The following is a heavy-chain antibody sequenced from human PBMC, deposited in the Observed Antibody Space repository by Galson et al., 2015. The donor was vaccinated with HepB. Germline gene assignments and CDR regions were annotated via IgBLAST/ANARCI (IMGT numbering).Heavy chain of an antibody. CDR1: GYTFTTYW. J-gene: IGHJ3*02. D-gene: IGHD1-26*01. Sequence: QSGAAVKKPGESLKIYCWGSGYTFTTYWIGWVRQMPGKGLERMGLINPGDSDASSSPSSQGLVTISVHKSINTAYLQLNSLRASDTAIYYCARHHPNSGSYCGAFDIWGQGTMVTVSS. CDR3: ARHHPNSGSYCGAFDI. V-gene: IGHV5-51*01. CDR2: INPGDSDA.